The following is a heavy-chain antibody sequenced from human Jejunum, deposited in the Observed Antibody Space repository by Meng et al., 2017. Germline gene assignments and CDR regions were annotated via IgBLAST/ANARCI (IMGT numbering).Heavy chain of an antibody. CDR3: AHIIITFGGVIDRLDAFDV. J-gene: IGHJ3*01. V-gene: IGHV2-5*02. CDR2: IYWDDDK. D-gene: IGHD3-16*02. CDR1: AFSLTPRGVG. Sequence: QIALREAGPTLVKPTETLTLTCTFSAFSLTPRGVGVAWIRQPPGGALEWLAIIYWDDDKRYSPSLNSRLTITKDTSKNQVVLTMTNMDPVDTATYYCAHIIITFGGVIDRLDAFDVWGQGTVVTVSS.